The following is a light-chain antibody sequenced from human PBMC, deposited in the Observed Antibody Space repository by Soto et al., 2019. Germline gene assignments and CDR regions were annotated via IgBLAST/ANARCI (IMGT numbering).Light chain of an antibody. CDR1: SSDIGGYNS. J-gene: IGLJ3*02. CDR3: SSYTSTSAWV. Sequence: QSALTQSPSASGSPGQSVTISCTGTSSDIGGYNSVSWYQQHPGKAPKVMIYEVSNRPSGVSNRFSGSKSGNTASLTISGLQPEDESDYYCSSYTSTSAWVFGGGTKVTVL. V-gene: IGLV2-14*01. CDR2: EVS.